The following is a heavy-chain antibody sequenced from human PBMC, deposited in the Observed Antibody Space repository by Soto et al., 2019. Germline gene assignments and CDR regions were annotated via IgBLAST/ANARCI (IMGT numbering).Heavy chain of an antibody. CDR3: AKVRVMDYHHGMDV. Sequence: DVQLVESGGGLVQPGRSLRLSCAASGFTFDDYAMHWVRQAPGKGLEWVSGISWNSGSIGYADSVKGRFTISRDNAKNSLYLQMNSLRTEDTALYYCAKVRVMDYHHGMDVWGQGTTDTVSS. D-gene: IGHD3-16*01. J-gene: IGHJ6*02. CDR1: GFTFDDYA. V-gene: IGHV3-9*01. CDR2: ISWNSGSI.